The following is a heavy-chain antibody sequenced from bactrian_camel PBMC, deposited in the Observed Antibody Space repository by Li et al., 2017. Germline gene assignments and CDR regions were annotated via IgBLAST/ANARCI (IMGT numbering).Heavy chain of an antibody. CDR2: IESDGSA. J-gene: IGHJ4*01. D-gene: IGHD4*01. Sequence: HVQLVESGGGSVQAGGSLRLSCAVSGDLLRPACMAWMRQIPGNEREGFAAIESDGSASYADSVKDRFTLSRDNAKNTLYLQMGSLKTEDTAFYYCAIGSYDYNYDPSTRGKGTQVTVS. V-gene: IGHV3S53*01. CDR1: GDLLRPAC.